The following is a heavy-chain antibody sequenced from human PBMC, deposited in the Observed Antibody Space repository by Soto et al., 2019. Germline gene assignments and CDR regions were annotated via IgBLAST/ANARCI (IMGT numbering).Heavy chain of an antibody. CDR2: NFWNDDK. CDR1: GFSLSSSGVG. D-gene: IGHD3-22*01. V-gene: IGHV2-5*01. Sequence: SGPTLVNPTQTLTLTCTFSGFSLSSSGVGVGWIRQPPGKALEWLAFNFWNDDKRYSPSLKSRLTITKDTSKNQVVLTMTNMDPVDTATYFCAHSLYDSTGYYYFNYWGQGTLVTSPQ. CDR3: AHSLYDSTGYYYFNY. J-gene: IGHJ4*02.